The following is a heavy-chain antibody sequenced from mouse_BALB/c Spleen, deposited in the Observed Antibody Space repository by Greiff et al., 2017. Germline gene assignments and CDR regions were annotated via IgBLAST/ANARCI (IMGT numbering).Heavy chain of an antibody. J-gene: IGHJ2*01. V-gene: IGHV4-1*02. D-gene: IGHD1-1*01. CDR1: GFDFSRYW. Sequence: EVQLVESGGGLVQPGGSLKLSCAASGFDFSRYWMSWVRQAPGKGLEWIGEINPDSSTINYTPSLKDKFIISRDNAKNTLYLQMSKVRSEDTALYYCARVYYYGSSYEWYYFDYWGQGTTLTVSS. CDR3: ARVYYYGSSYEWYYFDY. CDR2: INPDSSTI.